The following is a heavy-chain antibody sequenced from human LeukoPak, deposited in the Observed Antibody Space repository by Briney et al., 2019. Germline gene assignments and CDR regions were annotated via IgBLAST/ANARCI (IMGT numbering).Heavy chain of an antibody. CDR2: IYPSDSDT. D-gene: IGHD1-1*01. Sequence: GAPLKISSKGSGYSFTSYWIGWVRQLLGKGLEWMGIIYPSDSDTRYSPSFQGQVTISADKSISTAYLQWSSLKASDTAMYYCARPQFWNPYYFDYWGQGTLVTVSS. CDR1: GYSFTSYW. V-gene: IGHV5-51*01. J-gene: IGHJ4*02. CDR3: ARPQFWNPYYFDY.